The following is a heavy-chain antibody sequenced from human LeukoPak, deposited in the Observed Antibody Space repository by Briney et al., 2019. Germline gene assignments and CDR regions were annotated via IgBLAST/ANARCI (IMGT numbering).Heavy chain of an antibody. CDR3: AKSGSNRFDY. Sequence: PGGSLRLSCAASEFTFSNYGMSWVRQAPGKGLEWVSGITGGAIRTYYADSVKGRFTISRDNSKNTLYLQMNSLRAEDTAVYYCAKSGSNRFDYWGQGALVTVSS. J-gene: IGHJ4*02. D-gene: IGHD5-24*01. CDR2: ITGGAIRT. CDR1: EFTFSNYG. V-gene: IGHV3-23*01.